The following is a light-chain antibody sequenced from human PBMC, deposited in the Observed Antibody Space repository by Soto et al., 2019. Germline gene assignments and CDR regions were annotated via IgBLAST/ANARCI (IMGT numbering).Light chain of an antibody. CDR3: QAWDSSVV. V-gene: IGLV3-1*01. CDR1: KVGDKY. J-gene: IGLJ2*01. CDR2: QDS. Sequence: SYELTQPPSVSVSPGQTASITCSGDKVGDKYACWYQQKPGQYPVLVIYQDSKRPSGIPERFSGSNSGNTATLTISGTQAMDEADYYCQAWDSSVVFGGGTKLTVL.